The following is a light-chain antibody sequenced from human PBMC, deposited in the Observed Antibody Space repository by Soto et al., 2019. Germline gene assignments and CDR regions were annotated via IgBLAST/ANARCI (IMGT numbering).Light chain of an antibody. CDR2: GAS. J-gene: IGKJ1*01. V-gene: IGKV3-15*01. CDR3: QQYNNWPWT. Sequence: ETVMTQSPATMSVSPGGRATLSCRASQSISDTLAWYQQKPGQAPRLLIHGASTRATGFPARFSGSGSGTDFTLTISSLQSEDIAIYYCQQYNNWPWTCGQGTKVEIK. CDR1: QSISDT.